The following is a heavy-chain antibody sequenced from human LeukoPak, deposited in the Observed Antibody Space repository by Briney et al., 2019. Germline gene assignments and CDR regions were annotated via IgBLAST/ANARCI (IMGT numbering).Heavy chain of an antibody. D-gene: IGHD1-26*01. V-gene: IGHV4-39*01. CDR1: GDSISTRSYH. Sequence: PSETLSLTCTVSGDSISTRSYHWGWIRQPPGKGLEWIGSIYYTGTTYYNPSLKSRATISVDTSKNQFSLKLNSVTAADTAVYYCARQDSGYFDYWGQGTLVTVSS. CDR3: ARQDSGYFDY. J-gene: IGHJ4*02. CDR2: IYYTGTT.